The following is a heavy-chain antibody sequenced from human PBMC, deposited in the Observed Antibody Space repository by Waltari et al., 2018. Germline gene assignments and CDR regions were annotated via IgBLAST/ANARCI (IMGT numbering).Heavy chain of an antibody. Sequence: VELQESVPGLVKPTETLLLTCTVSGYYISSNFFWGWIRQPPGKGPDWIGSIFISGSTNYNPSLKSRVTISVDTSKNQFSLKLISVTAADTAVYYCARVAYSDFWSDYSSRPSFDYWGPGTLVTVSS. V-gene: IGHV4-38-2*02. CDR1: GYYISSNFF. CDR2: IFISGST. J-gene: IGHJ4*02. D-gene: IGHD3-3*01. CDR3: ARVAYSDFWSDYSSRPSFDY.